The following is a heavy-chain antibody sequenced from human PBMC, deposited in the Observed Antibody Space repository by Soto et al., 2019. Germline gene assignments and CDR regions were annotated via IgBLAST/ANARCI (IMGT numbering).Heavy chain of an antibody. J-gene: IGHJ4*02. CDR3: AKAGAGVANFDY. Sequence: GGSLRLSCAASGFTFSTNLMHWVRQAPGKGLVWVSRINSDGTNAAYADSVQGRFTVSRDNAKNTLYLQMNSLTGEDTAVYYCAKAGAGVANFDYWGQGTLVTVSS. CDR2: INSDGTNA. CDR1: GFTFSTNL. V-gene: IGHV3-74*01. D-gene: IGHD3-3*01.